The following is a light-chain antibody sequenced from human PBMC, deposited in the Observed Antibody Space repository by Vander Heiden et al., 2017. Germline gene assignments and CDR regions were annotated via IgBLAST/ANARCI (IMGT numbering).Light chain of an antibody. Sequence: EIVLTQSPGTLSLSPGERATLSCRASQSVSSSYIAWYQQKPGQAPRLLIYGASSRATGIPDRFSGSGSGTDFTLTISRLEPEDFAVYYCQQDGSSPWTFGQGTKVEIK. V-gene: IGKV3-20*01. CDR3: QQDGSSPWT. CDR1: QSVSSSY. CDR2: GAS. J-gene: IGKJ1*01.